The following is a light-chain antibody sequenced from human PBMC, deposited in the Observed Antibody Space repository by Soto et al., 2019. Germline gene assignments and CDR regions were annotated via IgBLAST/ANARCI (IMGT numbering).Light chain of an antibody. CDR1: QSVSSSY. Sequence: EIVLTQSPGTLSLSPGERATLSCRASQSVSSSYLAWYQQKPGQAPRLLIYGASSRATGIPDRFSGSGSGTEFTHTISRLEPEDFAVYYCQQYGSSALTFGGGTKVEIK. V-gene: IGKV3-20*01. J-gene: IGKJ4*01. CDR2: GAS. CDR3: QQYGSSALT.